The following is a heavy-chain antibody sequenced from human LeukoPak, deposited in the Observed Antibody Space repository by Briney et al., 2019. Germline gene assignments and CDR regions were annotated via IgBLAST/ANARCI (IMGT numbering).Heavy chain of an antibody. V-gene: IGHV4-39*02. D-gene: IGHD3-16*01. Sequence: SETLSLTCSVSGDSISSGSFYWGWIRQPPGKGLEWIGSINSGGSTYYNPSLKSRVTMSIDTSKNQCSLKLSSVTAADTAVYYCARDRGLGGVDYWGQGTLVTVSS. CDR3: ARDRGLGGVDY. CDR2: INSGGST. CDR1: GDSISSGSFY. J-gene: IGHJ4*02.